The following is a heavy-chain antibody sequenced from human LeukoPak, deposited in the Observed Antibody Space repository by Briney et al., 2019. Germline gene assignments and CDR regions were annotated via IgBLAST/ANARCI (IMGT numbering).Heavy chain of an antibody. V-gene: IGHV5-10-1*01. CDR2: IDPSDSHS. J-gene: IGHJ4*02. CDR3: ARLRADGQIGDF. Sequence: GESLKISCKASGYRFTGDWISVVRHMPGEVLEWMGRIDPSDSHSNYSPSFQGHVTISADKSISTVYLQWSILKASDTAMYYCARLRADGQIGDFWGQGTLVTVSS. CDR1: GYRFTGDW. D-gene: IGHD3-10*01.